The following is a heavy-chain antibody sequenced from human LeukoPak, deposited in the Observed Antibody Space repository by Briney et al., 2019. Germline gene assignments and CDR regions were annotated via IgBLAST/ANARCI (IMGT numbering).Heavy chain of an antibody. CDR2: ISYDGSNR. V-gene: IGHV3-30*18. CDR1: GFTFSSYG. Sequence: PGKSLRLSCAASGFTFSSYGMHWVRQAPGKGLEWVAVISYDGSNRYYADSVKGRFIIARDNSKNTLYLQMNSLRAEDTAVYYCAKTYCGGDCYTGHLDYWGQGTLVTVSS. CDR3: AKTYCGGDCYTGHLDY. D-gene: IGHD2-21*02. J-gene: IGHJ4*02.